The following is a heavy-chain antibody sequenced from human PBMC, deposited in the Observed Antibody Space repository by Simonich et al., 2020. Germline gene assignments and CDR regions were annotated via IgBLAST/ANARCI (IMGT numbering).Heavy chain of an antibody. Sequence: QLQLQESGPGLVKPSETLSLTCTVSGGSISSSSYYWGWIRQPPGKGLEWIESIYFSGSTYYNPSLKSRVTISVDTSKNQVSLKLSSVTAADTAVYYCARHAGFAFDIWGQGTMVTVSS. CDR2: IYFSGST. V-gene: IGHV4-39*01. CDR1: GGSISSSSYY. J-gene: IGHJ3*02. CDR3: ARHAGFAFDI. D-gene: IGHD6-13*01.